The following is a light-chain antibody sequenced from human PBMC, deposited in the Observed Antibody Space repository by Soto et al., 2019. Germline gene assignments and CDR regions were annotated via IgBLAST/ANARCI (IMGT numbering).Light chain of an antibody. CDR2: GAS. CDR1: QSVSSSY. J-gene: IGKJ1*01. V-gene: IGKV3-20*01. CDR3: QQYGSSRWT. Sequence: EIVLTQSPGTLSSSPGERATLSCRASQSVSSSYLAWYQQNRGQAPRLLIYGASSRAPGIPDRFGGSGSGTDFTLTISRLEPEDFAVYYCQQYGSSRWTFDQGTKVEIK.